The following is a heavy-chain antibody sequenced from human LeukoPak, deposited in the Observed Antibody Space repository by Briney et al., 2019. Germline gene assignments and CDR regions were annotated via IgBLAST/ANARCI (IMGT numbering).Heavy chain of an antibody. J-gene: IGHJ3*02. D-gene: IGHD6-6*01. V-gene: IGHV1-18*01. Sequence: ASVKVSCKASGGTFSSYAISWVRQAPGQGLEWMGLISAYNGNTNYAQKLQGRVTMTTDTSTSSAYMELRSLRSDDTAVYYCARGSSHPTNNDAFDILGQGTMVTVSS. CDR1: GGTFSSYA. CDR3: ARGSSHPTNNDAFDI. CDR2: ISAYNGNT.